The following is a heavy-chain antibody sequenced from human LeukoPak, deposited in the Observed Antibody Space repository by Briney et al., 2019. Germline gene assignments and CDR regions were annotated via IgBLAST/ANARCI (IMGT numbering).Heavy chain of an antibody. V-gene: IGHV4-39*01. Sequence: SETLSLTCSVSGDSIISSSYYWGWIRQPPGKGLEWIGSIYYSGRTYYNPSLKSRVTISIDTSRSQFSLKLSSVTAADTAVYYCARGGTAVIAPYAFDIWGQGTMVTVSS. J-gene: IGHJ3*02. CDR3: ARGGTAVIAPYAFDI. CDR1: GDSIISSSYY. D-gene: IGHD4-23*01. CDR2: IYYSGRT.